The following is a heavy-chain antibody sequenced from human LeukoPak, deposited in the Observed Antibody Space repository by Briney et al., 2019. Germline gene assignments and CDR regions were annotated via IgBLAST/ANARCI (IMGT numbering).Heavy chain of an antibody. J-gene: IGHJ4*02. CDR3: ARGMRLLWFGELFRDRRAPAYFDY. CDR1: SYTLSIYS. V-gene: IGHV3-21*01. D-gene: IGHD3-10*01. Sequence: GGPLTLPCAPSSYTLSIYSINWPRHATGKAREWVTSISSSSSYIHYTDSEKPRFPIPRDNAKNSLYLQMNSLRAEDTVVYYCARGMRLLWFGELFRDRRAPAYFDYWGQGTLVTVSS. CDR2: ISSSSSYI.